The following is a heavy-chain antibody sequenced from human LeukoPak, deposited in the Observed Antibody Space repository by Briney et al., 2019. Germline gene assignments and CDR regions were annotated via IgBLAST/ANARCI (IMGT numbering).Heavy chain of an antibody. J-gene: IGHJ5*02. CDR1: GYTFTSYG. CDR2: ISAYNGNT. V-gene: IGHV1-18*01. CDR3: ARRVVQAAKEAWFAP. D-gene: IGHD2-2*01. Sequence: SASVKVSCKASGYTFTSYGISCVRQSPGQGLEWMGWISAYNGNTNYAQKLQGRVTMTTDPSTSTAYMELRSLRSDDTAVYYCARRVVQAAKEAWFAPWGKGNLVTVSS.